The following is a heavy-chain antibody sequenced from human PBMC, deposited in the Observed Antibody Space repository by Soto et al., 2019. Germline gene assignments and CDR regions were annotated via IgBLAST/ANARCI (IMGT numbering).Heavy chain of an antibody. Sequence: PSETLSLTCAVYGGSFSGYYWSWIRQPPGKGLEWIGEINHSGSTNYNPSLKSRVTISVDTSKNQFSLKLSSVTAADTAVYYCASRMGITMVRGPTVYFDYWGQGTLVTVS. CDR3: ASRMGITMVRGPTVYFDY. J-gene: IGHJ4*02. CDR1: GGSFSGYY. CDR2: INHSGST. D-gene: IGHD3-10*01. V-gene: IGHV4-34*01.